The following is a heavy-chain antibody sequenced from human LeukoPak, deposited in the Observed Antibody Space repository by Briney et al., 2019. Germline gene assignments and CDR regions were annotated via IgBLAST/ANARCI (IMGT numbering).Heavy chain of an antibody. CDR3: ARAYYYDSSGYGYFDY. CDR1: GYTFTSYG. V-gene: IGHV1-18*01. Sequence: ASVKVSCKASGYTFTSYGISWVRQARGQRLEWIGWIVVGSGNTNYAQKFQGRVTITADKSTSTAYMELSSLRSEDTAVYYCARAYYYDSSGYGYFDYWGQGTLVTVSS. J-gene: IGHJ4*02. D-gene: IGHD3-22*01. CDR2: IVVGSGNT.